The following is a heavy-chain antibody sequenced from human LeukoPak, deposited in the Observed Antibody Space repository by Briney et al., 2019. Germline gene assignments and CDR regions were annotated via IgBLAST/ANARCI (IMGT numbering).Heavy chain of an antibody. Sequence: GGSLRLSCAASGFTFSSYAMTWVRQAPGKGLEWVSVIYSGGSTYYADSVKGRFTISRDNSKNTVYLQMSYLRAEDTAVYYCAGSLAYCGGDCRLGDYWGQGTLVTVSS. CDR1: GFTFSSYA. CDR2: IYSGGST. J-gene: IGHJ4*02. CDR3: AGSLAYCGGDCRLGDY. V-gene: IGHV3-66*01. D-gene: IGHD2-21*02.